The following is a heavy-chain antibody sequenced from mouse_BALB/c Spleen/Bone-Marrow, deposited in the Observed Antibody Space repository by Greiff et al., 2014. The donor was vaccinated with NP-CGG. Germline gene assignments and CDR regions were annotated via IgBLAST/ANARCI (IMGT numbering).Heavy chain of an antibody. CDR2: IDPANGNT. CDR3: ASYYYGSSGFAY. D-gene: IGHD1-1*01. V-gene: IGHV14-3*02. J-gene: IGHJ3*01. Sequence: VQLKESGAELVKPGASVKLSCTASGFNINDTYMHWVKQRPEQGLEWIGRIDPANGNTKYDPKFQGKATITADTSSNTAYLQLSSLTSEDTAVYYCASYYYGSSGFAYWGQGTLVTVSA. CDR1: GFNINDTY.